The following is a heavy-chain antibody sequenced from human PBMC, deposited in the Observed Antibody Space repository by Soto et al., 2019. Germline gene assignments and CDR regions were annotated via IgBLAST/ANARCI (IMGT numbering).Heavy chain of an antibody. CDR3: ARMTTVTHPNAFDI. V-gene: IGHV1-69*13. CDR1: GYTFTSYG. D-gene: IGHD4-4*01. CDR2: IIPIFGTA. J-gene: IGHJ3*02. Sequence: QVQLVQSGAEVKKPGASVKVSCKASGYTFTSYGISWVRQAPGQGLEWMGGIIPIFGTANYAQKFQGRVTITADESTSTAYMELSSLRSEDTAVYYCARMTTVTHPNAFDIWGQGTMVTVSS.